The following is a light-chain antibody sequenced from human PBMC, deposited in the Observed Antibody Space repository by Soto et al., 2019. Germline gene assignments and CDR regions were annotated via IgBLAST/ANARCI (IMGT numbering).Light chain of an antibody. V-gene: IGLV2-14*01. J-gene: IGLJ1*01. CDR3: SSYTSSSIPYV. CDR2: DVS. Sequence: QSVLTQPASVSGSPRQSITISCTGTNSDVGGYNFVSWYQQHPGKAPKLMIYDVSNRPSGVSNRFSGSKSGNTASLNISGLQAEDEADYYCSSYTSSSIPYVFGIGTKLTVL. CDR1: NSDVGGYNF.